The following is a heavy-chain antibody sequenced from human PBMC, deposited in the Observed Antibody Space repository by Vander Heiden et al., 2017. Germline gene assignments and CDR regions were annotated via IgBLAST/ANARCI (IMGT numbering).Heavy chain of an antibody. CDR3: ARALPHPRVGWRYFDY. J-gene: IGHJ4*02. D-gene: IGHD2-15*01. Sequence: EVQLVETGGGLIQPGGSLRLSCAASGFPVSSNYMSWVRQAPGKGLEWVSVIYSGGSTYYADSVKGRFTISRDNSKNTLYLKMNSMRAEETAVYYCARALPHPRVGWRYFDYWGQGTLVTVYS. CDR1: GFPVSSNY. CDR2: IYSGGST. V-gene: IGHV3-53*02.